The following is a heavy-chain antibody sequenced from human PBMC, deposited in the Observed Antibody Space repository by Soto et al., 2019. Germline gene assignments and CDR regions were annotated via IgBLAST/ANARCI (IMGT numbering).Heavy chain of an antibody. CDR2: ISGSGGSA. Sequence: PGGSLRLSCAASGFAFSNYAMNWVRQAPGKGLEWVSAISGSGGSAYYADSVEARFTISRDNSKNTLYLQMNSLRVDDTAAYYCAKDRESSSWRTTLYYFDYWGQGTLVTVSS. V-gene: IGHV3-23*01. D-gene: IGHD6-13*01. CDR3: AKDRESSSWRTTLYYFDY. CDR1: GFAFSNYA. J-gene: IGHJ4*02.